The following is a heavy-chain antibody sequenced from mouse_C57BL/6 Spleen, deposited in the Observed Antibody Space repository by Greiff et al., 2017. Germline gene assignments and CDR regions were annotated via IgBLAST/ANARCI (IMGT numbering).Heavy chain of an antibody. D-gene: IGHD2-4*01. CDR2: INPSSGYT. V-gene: IGHV1-7*01. J-gene: IGHJ4*01. CDR3: ARGDYDGGYAMDY. Sequence: QVQLKESGAELAKPGASVKLSCKASGYTFTSYWMHWVKQRPGQGLEWIGYINPSSGYTKYNQKFKDKATLTADKSSSTAYMQLSSLTYEDSAVYYCARGDYDGGYAMDYWGQGTSVTVSS. CDR1: GYTFTSYW.